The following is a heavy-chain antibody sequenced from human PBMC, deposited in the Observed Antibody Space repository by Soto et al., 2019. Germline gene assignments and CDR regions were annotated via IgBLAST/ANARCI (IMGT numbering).Heavy chain of an antibody. Sequence: QVQLVQSGAEVKKPGASVKVSCKASGYTFTSSGMSWVRQAPGQGLEWMGWISAHTGSSEYAQRFQGRVTMNTGRSTSTAYMELRSLRSDDTAVYYCARAFFYQGSDSRGYSFDAFDFWGPGTLVTVSS. J-gene: IGHJ3*01. CDR3: ARAFFYQGSDSRGYSFDAFDF. V-gene: IGHV1-18*01. D-gene: IGHD3-22*01. CDR1: GYTFTSSG. CDR2: ISAHTGSS.